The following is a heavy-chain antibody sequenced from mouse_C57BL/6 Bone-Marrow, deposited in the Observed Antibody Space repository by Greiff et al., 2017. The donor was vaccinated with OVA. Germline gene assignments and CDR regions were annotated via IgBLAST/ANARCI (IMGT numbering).Heavy chain of an antibody. J-gene: IGHJ4*01. CDR1: GYTFTSYW. CDR2: IYPGSGRT. V-gene: IGHV1-55*01. D-gene: IGHD1-1*02. CDR3: ARGGLLDAMDY. Sequence: QVQLQQPGAELVKPGASVKMSCKASGYTFTSYWITWVKQRPGQGLEWIGDIYPGSGRTNYHEKFKSKATLTVDTSYSTAYMQLISLTSEDSAVDSCARGGLLDAMDYWGQGTSVTVSS.